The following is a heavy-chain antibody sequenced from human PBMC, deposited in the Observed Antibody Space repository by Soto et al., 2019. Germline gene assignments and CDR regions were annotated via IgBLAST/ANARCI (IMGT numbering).Heavy chain of an antibody. CDR3: TRENPPGRHYDSSGYFDY. V-gene: IGHV3-49*03. CDR2: IRSKAYGGTT. Sequence: GGSLRLSCTASGFTFGDYAMSWFRQAPGKGLEWVGFIRSKAYGGTTEYAASVKGRFTISRDDSKSIAYLQMNSLKTEDTAVYYCTRENPPGRHYDSSGYFDYWGQGTLVTVS. CDR1: GFTFGDYA. D-gene: IGHD3-22*01. J-gene: IGHJ4*02.